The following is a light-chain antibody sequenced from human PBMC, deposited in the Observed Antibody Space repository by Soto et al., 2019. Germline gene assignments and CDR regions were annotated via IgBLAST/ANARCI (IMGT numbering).Light chain of an antibody. Sequence: QSVLTQPPAVSGAPGQRVTISCTGCSSNIGAGYDVHWYQQLPGTAPKLLIYGNSNRPSGVPDRFSGSKSGTSASLAITWLQAEDEADYYCQSYDSSLSGFYVFGSGTKVTVL. CDR2: GNS. CDR1: SSNIGAGYD. V-gene: IGLV1-40*01. CDR3: QSYDSSLSGFYV. J-gene: IGLJ1*01.